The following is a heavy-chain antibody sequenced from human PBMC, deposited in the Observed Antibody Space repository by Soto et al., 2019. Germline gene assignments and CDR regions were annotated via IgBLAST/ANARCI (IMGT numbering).Heavy chain of an antibody. V-gene: IGHV4-39*01. CDR2: VHYSGSP. D-gene: IGHD1-7*01. CDR3: ARHTSGGTGTDIDY. J-gene: IGHJ4*02. CDR1: GGSLSSSYFY. Sequence: SETLSLTCTVSGGSLSSSYFYWGWIRQPPGKGLEWIGSVHYSGSPYYNPSLKSRVTVSVDTSKNQFSLKLTSVTAADTAVYYCARHTSGGTGTDIDYWGQGTLVNVSS.